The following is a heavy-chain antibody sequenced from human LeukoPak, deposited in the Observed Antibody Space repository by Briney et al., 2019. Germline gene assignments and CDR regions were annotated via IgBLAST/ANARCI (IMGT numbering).Heavy chain of an antibody. CDR1: GYTLTGYA. CDR2: ISASNGNT. D-gene: IGHD2-2*01. J-gene: IGHJ4*02. V-gene: IGHV1-18*01. Sequence: ASVRVSCKASGYTLTGYAISWVRQAPGQGLERMGWISASNGNTKYAQKFQGRVTMTTDTSTNTAYMELRSLRSDDTAVYYCARERDRYQLLHITFDYWGQGTLVTVSS. CDR3: ARERDRYQLLHITFDY.